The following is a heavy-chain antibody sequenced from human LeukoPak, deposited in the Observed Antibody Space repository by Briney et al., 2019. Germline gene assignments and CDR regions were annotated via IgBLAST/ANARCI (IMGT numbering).Heavy chain of an antibody. J-gene: IGHJ4*02. D-gene: IGHD3-9*01. CDR2: IKQDGSEK. CDR3: ARDLLRYFDWFSRWDYYFDY. V-gene: IGHV3-7*05. Sequence: GGSLRLSCAASGFTFSSYWMSWVRPAPGKGLEEVANIKQDGSEKYYVHSVKGRFTISRDNAKNSLYLQMNSLRAEDTAVYYCARDLLRYFDWFSRWDYYFDYWGQGTLVTVSS. CDR1: GFTFSSYW.